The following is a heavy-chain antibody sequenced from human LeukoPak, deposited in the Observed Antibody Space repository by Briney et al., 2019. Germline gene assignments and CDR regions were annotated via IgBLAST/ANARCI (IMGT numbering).Heavy chain of an antibody. CDR2: INPNTGGT. V-gene: IGHV1-2*06. CDR1: GGTFSSYA. CDR3: ARDYCSSTSCLFDY. J-gene: IGHJ4*02. Sequence: ASVKVSCKASGGTFSSYAISWVRQAPGQGLEWMGRINPNTGGTDYAQKFQGRVTMTRDTSISTAYMDLSRLRSDDTAVYYCARDYCSSTSCLFDYWGQGTLVTVSS. D-gene: IGHD2-2*01.